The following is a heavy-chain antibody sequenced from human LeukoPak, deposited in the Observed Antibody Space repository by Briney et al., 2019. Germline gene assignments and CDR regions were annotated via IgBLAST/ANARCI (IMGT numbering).Heavy chain of an antibody. D-gene: IGHD6-6*01. CDR3: ARVVEYSSSSDWFDP. V-gene: IGHV1-18*01. CDR2: ISAYNGNT. J-gene: IGHJ5*02. CDR1: GYTFTSYG. Sequence: GASVKVSCKASGYTFTSYGISWVRQAPGQGLEWMGWISAYNGNTNYAQKLQGRVTMTTNTSTSTAYMELRSLRSDDTAVYYCARVVEYSSSSDWFDPWGQGTLVTVSS.